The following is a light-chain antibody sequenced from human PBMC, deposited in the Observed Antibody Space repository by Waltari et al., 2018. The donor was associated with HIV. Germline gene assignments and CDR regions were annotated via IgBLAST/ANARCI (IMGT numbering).Light chain of an antibody. CDR1: SSAVGGYNS. CDR3: SSYTSTSTVYV. J-gene: IGLJ1*01. V-gene: IGLV2-14*03. CDR2: AVS. Sequence: QSALTQLASVSGFHGQSITTPCTGTSSAVGGYNSVSWYQLHPGKAPKLMFYAVSKRPSGVSNRFAGSKSDNTASLTTSGLQAEDDAYYYCSSYTSTSTVYVFGTGTEVTVL.